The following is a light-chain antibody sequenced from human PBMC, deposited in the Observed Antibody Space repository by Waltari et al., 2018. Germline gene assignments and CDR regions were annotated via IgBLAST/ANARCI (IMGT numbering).Light chain of an antibody. CDR3: ASWDDSHYV. CDR2: RNN. CDR1: NSNLGSNY. V-gene: IGLV1-47*01. Sequence: QSVLTQPPSASETPGQRVTISCSGSNSNLGSNYLYWYQPLPGTAPKLLIYRNNQRPSGVTDRFSASKSGTSASLAIDGLRSEDEAVYYCASWDDSHYVFGPGTQVTVL. J-gene: IGLJ1*01.